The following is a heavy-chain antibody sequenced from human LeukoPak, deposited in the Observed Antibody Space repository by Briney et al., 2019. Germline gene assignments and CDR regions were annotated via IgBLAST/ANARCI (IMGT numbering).Heavy chain of an antibody. J-gene: IGHJ4*02. V-gene: IGHV3-48*02. Sequence: QPGGSLRLSCAVSGFTFRDYSMNWVRQAPGKGLEWLSFISPNSGATYYAESLKGRFTISRDNAKNSLYLQMNGLREEDTAVYYCARLTGYYTSGWYYFDSWGQGTLVTVSS. D-gene: IGHD6-13*01. CDR2: ISPNSGAT. CDR3: ARLTGYYTSGWYYFDS. CDR1: GFTFRDYS.